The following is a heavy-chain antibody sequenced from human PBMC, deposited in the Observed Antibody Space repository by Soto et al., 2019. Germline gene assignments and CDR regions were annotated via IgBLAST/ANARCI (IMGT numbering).Heavy chain of an antibody. D-gene: IGHD3-22*01. J-gene: IGHJ4*02. V-gene: IGHV3-48*03. CDR3: ARYYYDSSGYYYVAPSFDY. Sequence: GGSLRISCAASGFTFSSYEMNWVRQAPGKGLEWVSYISSSGSTIYYADSVKGRFTISRDNAKNSLYLQMNSLRAEDTAVYYCARYYYDSSGYYYVAPSFDYWGQGTLVTVSS. CDR2: ISSSGSTI. CDR1: GFTFSSYE.